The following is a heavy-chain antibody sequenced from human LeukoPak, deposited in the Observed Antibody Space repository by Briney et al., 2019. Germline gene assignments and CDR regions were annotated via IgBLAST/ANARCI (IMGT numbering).Heavy chain of an antibody. Sequence: GSGPTLVKPTQTLTLTCAFSGFSLNTSGGGVGWIRQPPGKALEWLALIYWTDDKRYSPSLKSRLTITKDTSKNRVVLTMTNMDPVDTATYYCARLHYYDSSHNWFDPWGQGTLVTVSS. CDR2: IYWTDDK. V-gene: IGHV2-5*01. J-gene: IGHJ5*02. D-gene: IGHD3-22*01. CDR3: ARLHYYDSSHNWFDP. CDR1: GFSLNTSGGG.